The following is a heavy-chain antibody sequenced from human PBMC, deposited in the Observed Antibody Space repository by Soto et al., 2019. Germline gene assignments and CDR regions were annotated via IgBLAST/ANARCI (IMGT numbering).Heavy chain of an antibody. Sequence: SETLSLTCTVSGGSMSNYFWSWIRQSPGKGLEWIGYIHSGGSINYNPSLKSRASISLDTSKNQFSLRLSSVTAADTAVYYCARSYDTFTGYYRYWGQGALVTVSS. CDR2: IHSGGSI. CDR1: GGSMSNYF. D-gene: IGHD3-9*01. V-gene: IGHV4-4*09. CDR3: ARSYDTFTGYYRY. J-gene: IGHJ4*02.